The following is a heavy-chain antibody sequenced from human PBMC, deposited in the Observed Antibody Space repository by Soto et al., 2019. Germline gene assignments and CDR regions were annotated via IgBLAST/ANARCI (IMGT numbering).Heavy chain of an antibody. CDR1: ADTFSNYA. CDR3: AVLVTTTPAAY. D-gene: IGHD5-12*01. V-gene: IGHV1-69*06. CDR2: IIPIFGRA. J-gene: IGHJ4*02. Sequence: QVQLVQSGAEVKEPGSSVKVSCKASADTFSNYALSWVRQAPGQGLEWMGGIIPIFGRADYAQKFQGRVTITADKSTSTAYMDLRSLRSDDTAVYYCAVLVTTTPAAYWGQGTLVTVSS.